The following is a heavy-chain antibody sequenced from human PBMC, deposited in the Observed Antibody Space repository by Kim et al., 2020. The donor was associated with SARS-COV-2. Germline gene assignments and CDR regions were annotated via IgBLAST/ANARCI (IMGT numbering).Heavy chain of an antibody. CDR1: GASISSGGYF. J-gene: IGHJ5*02. D-gene: IGHD2-21*02. CDR3: ARETSGGDFDP. V-gene: IGHV4-31*03. Sequence: SETLSLTCTVSGASISSGGYFWNWIRQHPGKGLEWIGYIYYSGGTYYNPSLKSRVTISLDMSKNQFSLKLSSVTAADTAVYYCARETSGGDFDPWGQGTL. CDR2: IYYSGGT.